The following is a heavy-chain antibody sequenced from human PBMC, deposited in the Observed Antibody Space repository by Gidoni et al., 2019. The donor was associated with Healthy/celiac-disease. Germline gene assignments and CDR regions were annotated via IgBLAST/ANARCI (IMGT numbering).Heavy chain of an antibody. CDR3: ARDFGAVIRPYYYYYGMDV. J-gene: IGHJ6*02. CDR2: IYYSGST. V-gene: IGHV4-61*01. D-gene: IGHD3-3*01. CDR1: GGSVSSGCYH. Sequence: QVQLQESGPGLVKPSETLSLTCTVSGGSVSSGCYHWSWIRQPPGKGLEWIGYIYYSGSTNYNPSLKSRVTISVDTSKNQFSLKLSSVTAADTAVYYCARDFGAVIRPYYYYYGMDVWGQGTTVTVSS.